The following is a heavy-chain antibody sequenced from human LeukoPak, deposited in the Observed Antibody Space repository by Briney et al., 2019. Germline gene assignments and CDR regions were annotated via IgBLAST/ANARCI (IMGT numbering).Heavy chain of an antibody. CDR3: GRGSTTVPHYFDY. CDR1: GGSFSGNY. Sequence: SETLSLTCAVFGGSFSGNYWSYIRQPPGKGLEWIGEINHSGSTNYNPSLKSRVTISVDTSKNQFSLMLTSVTAADTAVYYCGRGSTTVPHYFDYWGQVTLVTVSS. D-gene: IGHD4-17*01. J-gene: IGHJ4*02. CDR2: INHSGST. V-gene: IGHV4-34*01.